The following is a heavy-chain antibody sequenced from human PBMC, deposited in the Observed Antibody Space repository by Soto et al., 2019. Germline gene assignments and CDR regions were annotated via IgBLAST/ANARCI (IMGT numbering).Heavy chain of an antibody. D-gene: IGHD4-17*01. CDR1: GDTLTSHH. J-gene: IGHJ4*02. CDR2: INYSGGT. Sequence: QVRLQESGPGLVKPSETLSLTCTVSGDTLTSHHWIWSWFRQPPGKRLEWIGNINYSGGTLYNSSLHRRVTMSVDSYESQFSLKLSSVTAADTAVYYCAGHRLPGTVNTFENWGQGTLVTVSS. CDR3: AGHRLPGTVNTFEN. V-gene: IGHV4-59*08.